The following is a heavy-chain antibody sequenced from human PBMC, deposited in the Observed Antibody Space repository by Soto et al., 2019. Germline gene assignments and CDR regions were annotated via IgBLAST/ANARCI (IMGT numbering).Heavy chain of an antibody. V-gene: IGHV5-51*01. J-gene: IGHJ6*02. CDR2: IYPGDSDT. Sequence: PGESLKISCKGSGYTFTDYWIGWVRQLPGKGLEWMGIIYPGDSDTRYSPSFQGHVTITVDKSTSTAYLQWNTLKASDTAMYYRARHISNFRYYYYPMDVWGQGTTVTVSS. D-gene: IGHD4-4*01. CDR3: ARHISNFRYYYYPMDV. CDR1: GYTFTDYW.